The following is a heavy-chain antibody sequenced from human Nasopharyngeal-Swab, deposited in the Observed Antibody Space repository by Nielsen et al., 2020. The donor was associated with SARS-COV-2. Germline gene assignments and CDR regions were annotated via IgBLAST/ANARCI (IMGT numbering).Heavy chain of an antibody. J-gene: IGHJ6*03. V-gene: IGHV4-59*12. CDR1: GASMSGYS. CDR2: MYDNEYT. CDR3: ATYSSTRKYYMEV. Sequence: SETLSLTCTVSGASMSGYSWSWIRQPPGKGLEWIAFMYDNEYTNYNPSLRGRATISLDTSKNQFSLNLDSLSAADTATYYCATYSSTRKYYMEVWGTGTTVTVSS. D-gene: IGHD6-13*01.